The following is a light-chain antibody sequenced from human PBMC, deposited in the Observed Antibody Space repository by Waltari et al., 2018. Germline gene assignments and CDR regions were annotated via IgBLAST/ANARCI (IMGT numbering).Light chain of an antibody. Sequence: DIQMSPSPSSLSASVGDRVTITCRASQRISTFLNWYQQKPGKAPKLLIYATSNLKSAVPSRFDVNTYGTEFTLTINNLQPEDFATYYCQQSYSSPPTFGQGTKVEIK. CDR2: ATS. J-gene: IGKJ1*01. V-gene: IGKV1-39*01. CDR3: QQSYSSPPT. CDR1: QRISTF.